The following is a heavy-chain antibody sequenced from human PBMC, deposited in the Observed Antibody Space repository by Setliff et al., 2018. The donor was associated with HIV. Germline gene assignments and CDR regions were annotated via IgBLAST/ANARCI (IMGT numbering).Heavy chain of an antibody. Sequence: SETLSLTCTVSGAPMTSGSFYWSWIRHLPGKGLEWIGYIYHTGSTYNNPSLKSRVTISVDTSKNQFSLNLNSVTAADTAVYYCARSKTFYDFWGGYYTHGAFKIWGLGTMVTVSS. V-gene: IGHV4-31*03. CDR1: GAPMTSGSFY. CDR2: IYHTGST. J-gene: IGHJ3*02. CDR3: ARSKTFYDFWGGYYTHGAFKI. D-gene: IGHD3-3*01.